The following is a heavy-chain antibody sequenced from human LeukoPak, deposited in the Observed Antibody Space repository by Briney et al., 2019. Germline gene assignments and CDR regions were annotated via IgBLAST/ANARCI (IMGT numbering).Heavy chain of an antibody. CDR2: ISSSSSYI. CDR3: ARVHQLLYHLDY. Sequence: GGSLRLSCAASGFTFSSYSMNWVRQAPGKGLEWASSISSSSSYIYYADSVKGRFTISRDNAKNSLYLQMNSLRAEDTAVYYCARVHQLLYHLDYWGQGTLVTVSS. V-gene: IGHV3-21*01. CDR1: GFTFSSYS. D-gene: IGHD2-2*02. J-gene: IGHJ4*02.